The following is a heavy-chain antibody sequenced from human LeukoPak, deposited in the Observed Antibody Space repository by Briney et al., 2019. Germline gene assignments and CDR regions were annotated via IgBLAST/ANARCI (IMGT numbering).Heavy chain of an antibody. CDR2: INPSGGST. CDR3: ARGGSGFYFDY. J-gene: IGHJ4*02. V-gene: IGHV1-46*01. Sequence: GASVKVSCKASGYTFTSYYMHWVRQAPGQGLEWMGIINPSGGSTSYAQKFQGRVTMTRDTSISTAYMELSRLRSDDTAVYYCARGGSGFYFDYWGQGTLVTASS. CDR1: GYTFTSYY. D-gene: IGHD6-19*01.